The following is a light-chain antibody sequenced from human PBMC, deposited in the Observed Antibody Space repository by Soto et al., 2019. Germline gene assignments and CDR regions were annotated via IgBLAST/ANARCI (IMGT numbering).Light chain of an antibody. CDR1: SSDVGRYNY. J-gene: IGLJ2*01. V-gene: IGLV2-8*01. CDR2: EVS. Sequence: QSALTQPPSASGSPGQSVTISCTGTSSDVGRYNYVSWYQQHPGKAPKLMIYEVSKRPSGVPDRFSGSKSGNTASLTVSGLRADDEADYYCSSYTSSSTLVFGGGTKLTVL. CDR3: SSYTSSSTLV.